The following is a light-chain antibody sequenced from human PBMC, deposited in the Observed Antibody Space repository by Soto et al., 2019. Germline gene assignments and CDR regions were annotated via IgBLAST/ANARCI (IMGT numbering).Light chain of an antibody. CDR3: STFVGSFPLG. CDR1: TSFVGSYNL. Sequence: QSALTQPASVSGSPGQSITISCTGTTSFVGSYNLVSWYQHHPGKAPKLILYEGSKRPSGVSDRFSGSNSGNTASLTISGLQAEDEADYYCSTFVGSFPLGFGGGTKLTVL. J-gene: IGLJ2*01. V-gene: IGLV2-23*01. CDR2: EGS.